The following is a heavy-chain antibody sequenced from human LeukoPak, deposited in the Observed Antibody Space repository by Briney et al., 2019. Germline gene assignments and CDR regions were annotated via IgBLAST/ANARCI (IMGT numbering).Heavy chain of an antibody. J-gene: IGHJ4*02. D-gene: IGHD6-19*01. CDR3: ANWATSSDWKGPFDY. Sequence: GGSPRLSCVDSGFTFGSRGMNWVRQALGEGLEWVSGISGSGGRTDYADSAKGRFTISRDNSKSTLYLQMNSLSAEDTAVYYCANWATSSDWKGPFDYWGQGTLVIVSS. CDR2: ISGSGGRT. CDR1: GFTFGSRG. V-gene: IGHV3-23*01.